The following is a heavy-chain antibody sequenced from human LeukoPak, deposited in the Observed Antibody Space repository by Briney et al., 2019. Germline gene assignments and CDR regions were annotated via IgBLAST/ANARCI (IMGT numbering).Heavy chain of an antibody. D-gene: IGHD1-26*01. J-gene: IGHJ3*02. CDR2: ISYDGTNE. CDR3: VKDRGGSDGHDAFDI. V-gene: IGHV3-30*09. CDR1: RFPFRSYA. Sequence: PGGSLRLSCAASRFPFRSYAMNWVRQAPGKGLEWLAGISYDGTNENSADFVKGRFAISRDNSKNTLYLQMNSLSADDTAVYYCVKDRGGSDGHDAFDIWGQGTMVTVSS.